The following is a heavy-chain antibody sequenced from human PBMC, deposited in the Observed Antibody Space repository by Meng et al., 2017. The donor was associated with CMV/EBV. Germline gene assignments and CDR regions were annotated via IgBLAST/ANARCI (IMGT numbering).Heavy chain of an antibody. D-gene: IGHD6-13*01. Sequence: GESLKISCAASGFTFSSYSMNWVRQAPGKGLEWVSYISSSSSTIYYADSVKGRFTISRDNSKNTLYLQMNSLRAEDTAVYYCAKDDSSSWWGAYYYYGMDVWGQGTTVTVSS. J-gene: IGHJ6*02. CDR1: GFTFSSYS. V-gene: IGHV3-48*01. CDR3: AKDDSSSWWGAYYYYGMDV. CDR2: ISSSSSTI.